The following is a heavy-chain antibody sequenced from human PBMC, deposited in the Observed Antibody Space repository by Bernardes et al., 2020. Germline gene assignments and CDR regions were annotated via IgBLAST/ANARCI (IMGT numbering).Heavy chain of an antibody. J-gene: IGHJ3*02. CDR3: AREANIAAAGTGAFDI. Sequence: ASVKVSCMASGYTFTSYGISWVRQAPGQGLEWMGWISAYNGNTNYAQKLQGRVTMTTDTSTSTAYMELRSLRSDDTAVYYCAREANIAAAGTGAFDIWGQGTMVTVSS. CDR2: ISAYNGNT. CDR1: GYTFTSYG. V-gene: IGHV1-18*01. D-gene: IGHD6-13*01.